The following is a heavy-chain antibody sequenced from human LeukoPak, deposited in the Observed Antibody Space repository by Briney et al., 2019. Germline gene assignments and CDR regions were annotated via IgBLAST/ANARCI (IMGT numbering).Heavy chain of an antibody. CDR2: IDPSDSYT. CDR3: ARHFLGELPDMDV. CDR1: GYSFTSYW. V-gene: IGHV5-10-1*01. D-gene: IGHD1-26*01. J-gene: IGHJ6*02. Sequence: GEPLKISCKGSGYSFTSYWISWVRQMPGKGLEWMGRIDPSDSYTKYSPSFQGHVTISGDKSISTAYLQWSSLKASDTAMYYCARHFLGELPDMDVWGQGTTVTVSS.